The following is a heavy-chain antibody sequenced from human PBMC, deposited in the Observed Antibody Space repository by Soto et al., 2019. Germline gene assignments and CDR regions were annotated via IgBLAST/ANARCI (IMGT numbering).Heavy chain of an antibody. CDR3: ARRLVNRPVDP. CDR1: GGSFSGYF. CDR2: INHSGGS. Sequence: PSETLSLTCAVYGGSFSGYFWTWIRQPPGKGLEWIGQINHSGGSNYNPSLKSRVSISIDTSKNQFSLNLNSLSAADTAVYYCARRLVNRPVDPWGQGTLVTVSS. V-gene: IGHV4-34*01. D-gene: IGHD2-15*01. J-gene: IGHJ5*02.